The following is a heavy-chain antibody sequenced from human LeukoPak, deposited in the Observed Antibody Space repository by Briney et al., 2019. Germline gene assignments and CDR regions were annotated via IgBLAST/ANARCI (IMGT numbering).Heavy chain of an antibody. V-gene: IGHV3-11*05. D-gene: IGHD6-19*01. J-gene: IGHJ4*02. CDR1: GFTSSDYY. CDR2: ISSSSGYT. Sequence: GGSLRLSCAASGFTSSDYYMSWIRQAPGKGLEWVSYISSSSGYTNYADSVKGRFTISRDNAKNSLYLQMNSLRVEDTAVYYCARDSSGWSKNYWGQGTLVTVSS. CDR3: ARDSSGWSKNY.